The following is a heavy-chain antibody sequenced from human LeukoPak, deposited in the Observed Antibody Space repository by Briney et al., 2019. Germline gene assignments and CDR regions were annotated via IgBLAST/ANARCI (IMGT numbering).Heavy chain of an antibody. CDR1: GITFSNSA. Sequence: PGGSLRLSCAASGITFSNSAMSWVRQAPGKGLEWVSTVSGSGGFTYYADSGKGRFTISRDNSKNTLYLQMNSLRAEDTDIYYCAKDRTTVKTWFDSWGQGTLVTVSS. D-gene: IGHD4-11*01. V-gene: IGHV3-23*01. CDR3: AKDRTTVKTWFDS. CDR2: VSGSGGFT. J-gene: IGHJ5*01.